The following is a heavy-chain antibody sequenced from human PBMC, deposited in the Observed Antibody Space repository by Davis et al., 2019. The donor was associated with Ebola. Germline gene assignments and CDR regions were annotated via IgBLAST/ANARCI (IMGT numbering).Heavy chain of an antibody. CDR2: IRSKAYGGTT. CDR3: TRAELYCSSTSCYADY. J-gene: IGHJ4*02. D-gene: IGHD2-2*01. V-gene: IGHV3-49*04. CDR1: GFTFSSYW. Sequence: GESLKISCAASGFTFSSYWMSWVRQAPGKGLEWVGFIRSKAYGGTTEYAASVKGRFTISRDDSKSIAYLQMNSLKTEDTAVYYCTRAELYCSSTSCYADYWGQGTLVTVSS.